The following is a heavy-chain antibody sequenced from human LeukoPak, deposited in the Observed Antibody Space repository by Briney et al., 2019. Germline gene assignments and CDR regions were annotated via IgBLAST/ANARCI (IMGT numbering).Heavy chain of an antibody. D-gene: IGHD2-15*01. J-gene: IGHJ6*02. Sequence: GGSLRLSCAAFGFTFSSYWMHWVRQAPGKGLVWVSRINSDGSSTSYADSVKGRFTISRDNAKNTLYLQMNSLRAEDTAVYYCARGSGGSWLSFYYYYYGMDVWGQGTTVTVSS. CDR1: GFTFSSYW. V-gene: IGHV3-74*01. CDR3: ARGSGGSWLSFYYYYYGMDV. CDR2: INSDGSST.